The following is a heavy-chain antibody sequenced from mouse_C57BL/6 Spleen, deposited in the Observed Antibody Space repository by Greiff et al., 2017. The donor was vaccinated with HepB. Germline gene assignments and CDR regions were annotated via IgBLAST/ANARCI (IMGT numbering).Heavy chain of an antibody. V-gene: IGHV5-17*01. J-gene: IGHJ3*01. D-gene: IGHD1-1*01. Sequence: EVKVVESGGGLVKPGGSLKLSCAASGFTFSDYGMHWVRQAPEKGLEWVAYISSGSSTIYYADTVKGRFTISRDNAKNTLFLQMTSLRSEDTAMYYCARPHYYGSSLAWFAYWGQGTLVTVSA. CDR1: GFTFSDYG. CDR3: ARPHYYGSSLAWFAY. CDR2: ISSGSSTI.